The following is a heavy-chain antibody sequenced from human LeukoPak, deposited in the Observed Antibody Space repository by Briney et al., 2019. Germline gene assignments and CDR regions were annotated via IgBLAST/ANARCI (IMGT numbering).Heavy chain of an antibody. D-gene: IGHD5-18*01. Sequence: GRSLRLSCAASGFTFSSYGMHWVRQAPGKGLEWVAVISYDGSNKYYADSVKGRFTISRDNSKNTLYLQMNSLRAEDTAVCYCAKDPNSLGDGGYSYGYDFDYWGQGTLVTVSS. CDR3: AKDPNSLGDGGYSYGYDFDY. CDR2: ISYDGSNK. CDR1: GFTFSSYG. J-gene: IGHJ4*02. V-gene: IGHV3-30*18.